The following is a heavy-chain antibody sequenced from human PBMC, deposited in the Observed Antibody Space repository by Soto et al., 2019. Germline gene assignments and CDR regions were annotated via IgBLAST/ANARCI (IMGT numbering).Heavy chain of an antibody. J-gene: IGHJ5*02. CDR2: IFYSGST. CDR1: GGSISNYY. V-gene: IGHV4-59*01. Sequence: ASETLSLTCTFSGGSISNYYWSWIRQPPGRGLEWIGHIFYSGSTNYNPALKSRVTISVDTSKSQFSLKLSSVTAADTAVYYCAKDSGYNYGYFRWFDPWGQGTLVTVSS. CDR3: AKDSGYNYGYFRWFDP. D-gene: IGHD5-18*01.